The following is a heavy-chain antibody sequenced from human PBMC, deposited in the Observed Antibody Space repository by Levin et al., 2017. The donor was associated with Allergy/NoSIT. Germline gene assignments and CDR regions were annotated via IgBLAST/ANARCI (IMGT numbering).Heavy chain of an antibody. J-gene: IGHJ3*02. Sequence: PGGSLRLSCAASGFTFSSYGMHWVRQAPGKGLEWVAVIWYDGSNKYYADSVKGRFTISRDNSKNTLYLQMNSLRAEDTAVYYCARATQITPYRFAAAFDIWGQGTMVTVSS. CDR1: GFTFSSYG. D-gene: IGHD2-15*01. V-gene: IGHV3-33*01. CDR2: IWYDGSNK. CDR3: ARATQITPYRFAAAFDI.